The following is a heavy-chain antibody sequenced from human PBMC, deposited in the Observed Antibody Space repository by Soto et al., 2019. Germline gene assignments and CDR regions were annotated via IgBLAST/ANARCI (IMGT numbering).Heavy chain of an antibody. CDR1: AFTLSSYW. Sequence: EVQLVESGGGLVQPGGSLRLSCEASAFTLSSYWMSWVCQAPGKGLEWVANIKPDGSEKYYVDSVKGRFTISRDNTKNSLYLQMSTLRPEDTAIYYCARDYEFGFDIWGQGTLVTVSS. CDR2: IKPDGSEK. J-gene: IGHJ3*02. D-gene: IGHD3-22*01. CDR3: ARDYEFGFDI. V-gene: IGHV3-7*01.